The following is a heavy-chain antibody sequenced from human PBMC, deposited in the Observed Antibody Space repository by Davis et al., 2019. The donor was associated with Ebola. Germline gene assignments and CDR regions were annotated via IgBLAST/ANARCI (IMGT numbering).Heavy chain of an antibody. J-gene: IGHJ6*02. D-gene: IGHD3-9*01. CDR2: IYYSGST. CDR3: ARTVRYYYYYGMDV. V-gene: IGHV4-59*12. Sequence: SETLSLTCTVSGGSISSYYWSWIRQPPGKGLEWIGYIYYSGSTNYNPSLKSRVTISVDTSKNQFPLKLSSVTAADTAVYYCARTVRYYYYYGMDVWGQGTTVTVSS. CDR1: GGSISSYY.